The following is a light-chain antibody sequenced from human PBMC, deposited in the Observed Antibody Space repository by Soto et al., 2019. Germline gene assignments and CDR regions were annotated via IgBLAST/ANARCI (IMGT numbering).Light chain of an antibody. Sequence: VLPQSPDTLSLSPGDRVTLSDRASQSVRSTFLAWYQQKPGQAPRLLIYGASNRATGIPDRFSGSASGTDFTLTISRLEPDDSAVYYCQQYHDSPMNTFGQGTKLEIK. CDR1: QSVRSTF. J-gene: IGKJ2*01. V-gene: IGKV3-20*01. CDR3: QQYHDSPMNT. CDR2: GAS.